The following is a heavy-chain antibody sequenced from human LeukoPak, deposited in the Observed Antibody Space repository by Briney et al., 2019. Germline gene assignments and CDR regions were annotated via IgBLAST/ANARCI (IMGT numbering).Heavy chain of an antibody. Sequence: GGSLRLSCAASGFTFDDYAMHWVRQAPGKGLEWVSLISWDGSTTSYADSVKGRFTISRDNSKDSLYLQMSSLRAEDTALYYCAKKASGLYFDFWGQGTLVTVSS. CDR3: AKKASGLYFDF. V-gene: IGHV3-43D*03. CDR1: GFTFDDYA. J-gene: IGHJ4*02. D-gene: IGHD5-12*01. CDR2: ISWDGSTT.